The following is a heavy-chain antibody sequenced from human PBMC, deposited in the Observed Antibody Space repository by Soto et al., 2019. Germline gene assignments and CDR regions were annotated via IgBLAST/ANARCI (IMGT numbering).Heavy chain of an antibody. CDR2: IIPIFGTA. V-gene: IGHV1-69*13. J-gene: IGHJ6*02. D-gene: IGHD3-22*01. CDR1: GGTFSSYA. CDR3: AIDKSTNYYDSSGYYRGYYYGMDV. Sequence: SVKVSCKASGGTFSSYAISWVRQAPGQGLEWMGGIIPIFGTANYAQKFQGRVTITADESTSTAYMELSSLRSEDTAVYYCAIDKSTNYYDSSGYYRGYYYGMDVWGQGTTVTVSS.